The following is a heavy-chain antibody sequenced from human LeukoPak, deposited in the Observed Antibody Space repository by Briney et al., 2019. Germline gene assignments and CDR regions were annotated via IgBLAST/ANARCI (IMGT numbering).Heavy chain of an antibody. Sequence: SETLSLTCTVSGGSVSNYYWSWIRQPPGRGLEWIGYVFHTGSTNYNPSLKSRVTISLDTSKNQISLILSSVTAADTAVYYCASSGSFRQQLVKWGQGTLVTVSS. J-gene: IGHJ4*02. CDR2: VFHTGST. D-gene: IGHD6-13*01. CDR3: ASSGSFRQQLVK. V-gene: IGHV4-59*02. CDR1: GGSVSNYY.